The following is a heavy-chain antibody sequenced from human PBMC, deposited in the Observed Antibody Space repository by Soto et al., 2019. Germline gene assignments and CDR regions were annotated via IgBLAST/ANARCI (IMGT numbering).Heavy chain of an antibody. V-gene: IGHV3-73*01. CDR2: IRSKANSYAT. CDR3: TRHLYYPYSQQLGT. Sequence: GGSLRLSCAASGFTFSGSAMHWVRQASGKGLEWVGRIRSKANSYATAYAASVKGRFTISRDDSKNTAYLQMNSLKTEDTAVYYCTRHLYYPYSQQLGTWGQGTLVTVSS. CDR1: GFTFSGSA. J-gene: IGHJ4*02. D-gene: IGHD6-13*01.